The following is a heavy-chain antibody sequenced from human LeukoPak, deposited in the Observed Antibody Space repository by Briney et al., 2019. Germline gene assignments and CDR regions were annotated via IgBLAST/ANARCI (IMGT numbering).Heavy chain of an antibody. CDR3: ARDGGYCSGGSCYGDTWHYDYYYGMDV. J-gene: IGHJ6*04. D-gene: IGHD2-15*01. CDR1: GYTFTSYA. V-gene: IGHV1-3*01. Sequence: ASVKVSCKASGYTFTSYAMHWVRQAPGQRLGWMGWINAGNGNTKYSQKFQGRVTITRDTSASTAYMELSSLRSEDTAVYYCARDGGYCSGGSCYGDTWHYDYYYGMDVWGKGTTVTVSS. CDR2: INAGNGNT.